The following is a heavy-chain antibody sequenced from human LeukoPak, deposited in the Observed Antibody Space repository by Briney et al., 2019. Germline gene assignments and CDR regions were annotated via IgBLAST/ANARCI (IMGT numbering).Heavy chain of an antibody. CDR1: GFTFSSQG. J-gene: IGHJ4*02. CDR2: ITGSGSIT. V-gene: IGHV3-23*01. CDR3: AKMQGYFDY. Sequence: GGSLRLSCAASGFTFSSQGMSWVRQAPGKGLEWVSAITGSGSITYYSDSVKGRFVISRDNSKNTVYLQLNSLRVEDTAVYYCAKMQGYFDYWGQGTLVTVSS.